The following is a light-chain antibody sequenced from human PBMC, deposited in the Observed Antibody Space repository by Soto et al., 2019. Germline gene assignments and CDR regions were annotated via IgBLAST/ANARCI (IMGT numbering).Light chain of an antibody. J-gene: IGKJ5*01. Sequence: EIVLTQSPGTLSLSPGERATLSCRASQSVSSSYLAWYQQKPGQAPRLLIYGASSRPTGIPDRFSGSGSGTDFTLTISRLEPEDFAVYYCHQYGSSSTFGQGTRLENK. CDR1: QSVSSSY. V-gene: IGKV3-20*01. CDR3: HQYGSSST. CDR2: GAS.